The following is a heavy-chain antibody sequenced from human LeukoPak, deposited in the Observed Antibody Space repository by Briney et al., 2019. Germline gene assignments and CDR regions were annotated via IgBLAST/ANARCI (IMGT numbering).Heavy chain of an antibody. V-gene: IGHV3-23*01. CDR2: ISGSGYST. J-gene: IGHJ4*02. Sequence: GGSLRLSCAASGFTFSNYALRWVRPAPGKGLEWVSTISGSGYSTYYADSVKGRFTISRDNSKSTLYLQMNSLRAEDTAVYYCAKDLCGDSCYYFDYWGQGTLVTVSS. CDR3: AKDLCGDSCYYFDY. CDR1: GFTFSNYA. D-gene: IGHD2-15*01.